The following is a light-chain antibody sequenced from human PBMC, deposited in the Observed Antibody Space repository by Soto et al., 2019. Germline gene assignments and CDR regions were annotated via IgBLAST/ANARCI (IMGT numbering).Light chain of an antibody. V-gene: IGLV1-40*01. Sequence: QLVLTQPPSVSGAPGQRVSISCTGTSSNIGEGYDVHWYQQFPGAAPKLLIYGGNNRPSGIPDRFSASKSDTSASLTITGLQAEDEADYYCQSYDSSLRGRFVFGSGTKVTVL. CDR2: GGN. CDR1: SSNIGEGYD. J-gene: IGLJ1*01. CDR3: QSYDSSLRGRFV.